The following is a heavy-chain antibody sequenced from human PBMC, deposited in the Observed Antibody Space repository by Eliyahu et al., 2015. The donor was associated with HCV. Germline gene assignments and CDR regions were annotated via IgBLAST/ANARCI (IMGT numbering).Heavy chain of an antibody. V-gene: IGHV4-34*01. J-gene: IGHJ5*02. CDR3: ARTRLGGITIFGGDWFDP. Sequence: QVQLQQWGAGLLKPSETLSLTCAVYGGSFSGYYWSWIRQPPGKGLEWIGEINHSGSTNYNPSLKSRVTISVDTSKNQFSLKLSSVTAADTAVYYCARTRLGGITIFGGDWFDPWGQGTLVTVSS. D-gene: IGHD3-3*01. CDR2: INHSGST. CDR1: GGSFSGYY.